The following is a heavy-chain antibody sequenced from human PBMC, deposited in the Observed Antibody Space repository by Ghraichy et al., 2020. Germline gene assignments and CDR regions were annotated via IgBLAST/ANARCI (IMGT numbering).Heavy chain of an antibody. J-gene: IGHJ3*02. D-gene: IGHD6-13*01. CDR2: ISYDGSNK. CDR1: GFTFSSYA. CDR3: ARVGQQLVRGAFDI. Sequence: GGSLRLSCAASGFTFSSYAMHWVRQAPGKGLEWVAVISYDGSNKYYVDSVKGRFTISRDNSKNTLYLQMNSLRAEDTAVYYCARVGQQLVRGAFDIWGQGTMVTVSS. V-gene: IGHV3-30*04.